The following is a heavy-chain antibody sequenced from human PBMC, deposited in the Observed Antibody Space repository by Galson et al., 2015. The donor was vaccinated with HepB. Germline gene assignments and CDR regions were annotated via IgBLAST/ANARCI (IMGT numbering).Heavy chain of an antibody. CDR1: TFTFSSYS. CDR3: ARGAGPMVRGVLDY. Sequence: SLRLSCAASTFTFSSYSMNWVRQAPGKGLEWVSSMSYSGNSKYYADSVKGRFTISRDNAKKSLYLHMNSLRPEDTAVYYCARGAGPMVRGVLDYWGQGTLVTVSS. D-gene: IGHD3-10*01. J-gene: IGHJ4*02. V-gene: IGHV3-21*01. CDR2: MSYSGNSK.